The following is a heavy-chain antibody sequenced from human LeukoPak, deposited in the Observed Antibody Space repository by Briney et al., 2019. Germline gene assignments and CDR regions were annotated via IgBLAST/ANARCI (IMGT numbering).Heavy chain of an antibody. V-gene: IGHV3-30*02. Sequence: PGGSLRLSSAASGFTFSSYGMHWVRQAPGKGLEWVAFIRYDGSNKYYADSVKGRFTISRDNSKNTLYLQMNSLRAEDTAVYYCAKDRIAVAGPPYYFDYWGQGTLVTVSS. CDR1: GFTFSSYG. CDR2: IRYDGSNK. D-gene: IGHD6-19*01. J-gene: IGHJ4*01. CDR3: AKDRIAVAGPPYYFDY.